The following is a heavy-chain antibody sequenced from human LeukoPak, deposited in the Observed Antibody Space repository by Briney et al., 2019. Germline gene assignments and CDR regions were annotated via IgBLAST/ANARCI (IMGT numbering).Heavy chain of an antibody. D-gene: IGHD3-16*01. Sequence: SETLSLTCTVSGGSTSSDYWSWIRQSPGKGLEWVGYVYNSGDTGKNPSLKSRVTILLDTSKNQCSLKLTSVSAADTAVYYCTRLKLGAYFDLWGRGTLVTVSS. V-gene: IGHV4-59*08. CDR3: TRLKLGAYFDL. CDR1: GGSTSSDY. CDR2: VYNSGDT. J-gene: IGHJ2*01.